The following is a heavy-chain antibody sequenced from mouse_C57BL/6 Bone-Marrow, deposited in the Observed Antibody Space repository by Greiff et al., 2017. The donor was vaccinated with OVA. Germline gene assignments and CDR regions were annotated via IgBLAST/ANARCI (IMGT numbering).Heavy chain of an antibody. CDR3: ARVNDYDGAWFAY. CDR1: GYSITSGYD. D-gene: IGHD2-4*01. CDR2: ISYSGST. J-gene: IGHJ3*01. V-gene: IGHV3-1*01. Sequence: ESGPGMVKPSQSLSLTCTVTGYSITSGYDWHWIRHFPGNKLEWMGYISYSGSTNYNPSLKSRISITHDTSKNHFFLKLNSVTTEDTATYYCARVNDYDGAWFAYWGQGTLVTVSA.